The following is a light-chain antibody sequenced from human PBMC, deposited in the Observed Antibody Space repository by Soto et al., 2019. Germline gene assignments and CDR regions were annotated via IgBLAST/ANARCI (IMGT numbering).Light chain of an antibody. V-gene: IGLV1-40*01. J-gene: IGLJ1*01. CDR2: GNS. Sequence: QSVLTQPPSVSGAPGQRVTISCTGSSSNIGAGYDVHWYQQLPGTAPNLLIYGNSNRPSVVPDRFSGSKSGTSAALAITGLQAEDEADYYCQSYDSSLSGSGVFGTGTKLTVL. CDR1: SSNIGAGYD. CDR3: QSYDSSLSGSGV.